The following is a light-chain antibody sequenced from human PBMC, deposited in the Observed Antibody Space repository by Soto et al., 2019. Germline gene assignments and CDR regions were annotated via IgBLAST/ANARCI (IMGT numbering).Light chain of an antibody. V-gene: IGLV2-14*01. Sequence: QSALTQPASVSGSPGQSITISCTGSSSDVGGYNYVSWYQQRPGKAPKLMIYDVTDRPSGVSNRFSGSKSGNTASLTISGLQAEDEADYYCCSYTSSSTLLFGGGTNLTVL. CDR1: SSDVGGYNY. CDR2: DVT. J-gene: IGLJ2*01. CDR3: CSYTSSSTLL.